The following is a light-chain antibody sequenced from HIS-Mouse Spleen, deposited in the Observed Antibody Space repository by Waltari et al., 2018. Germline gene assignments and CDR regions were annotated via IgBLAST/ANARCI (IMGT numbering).Light chain of an antibody. V-gene: IGLV2-23*01. Sequence: QSALTQPASVSGSPGQSITISCTGTSSDVGSYNLVSWYQQHPGKAPKRMIYEGSKRPSGVSNRFSGSTSGNTASLTISGLQAEDEADYYCCSYAGSSTWVFGGGTKLTVL. J-gene: IGLJ3*02. CDR1: SSDVGSYNL. CDR3: CSYAGSSTWV. CDR2: EGS.